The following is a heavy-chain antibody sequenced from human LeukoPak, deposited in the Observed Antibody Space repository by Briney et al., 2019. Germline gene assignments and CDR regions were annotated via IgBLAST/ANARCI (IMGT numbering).Heavy chain of an antibody. Sequence: SETLSLTCAVYGGSFSGYYWSWIRQPPGKGLECIGEINHSGSTNYNPSLKSRVTISVDTSKNQFSLKLSTVTAADTAVYYCARGLTNDILTGYNRSWFDPWGQGTLVTVSS. CDR3: ARGLTNDILTGYNRSWFDP. D-gene: IGHD3-9*01. CDR1: GGSFSGYY. J-gene: IGHJ5*02. V-gene: IGHV4-34*01. CDR2: INHSGST.